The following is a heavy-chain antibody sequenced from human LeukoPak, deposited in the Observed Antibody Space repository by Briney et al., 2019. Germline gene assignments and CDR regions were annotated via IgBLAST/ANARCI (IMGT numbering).Heavy chain of an antibody. J-gene: IGHJ6*03. CDR2: ISGSGDTT. D-gene: IGHD5-12*01. V-gene: IGHV3-23*01. Sequence: GGSLRLSCAASGFTFSNYAMRWVRQAPGKGLEWVSGISGSGDTTYYEDSVKGRFTISRDNAKNSLYLQMNSLRAEDTALYYCARRVATLDYYYYMDVWGKGTTVTVSS. CDR1: GFTFSNYA. CDR3: ARRVATLDYYYYMDV.